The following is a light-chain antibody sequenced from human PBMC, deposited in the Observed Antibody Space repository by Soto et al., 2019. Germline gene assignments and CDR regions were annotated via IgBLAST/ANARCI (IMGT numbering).Light chain of an antibody. CDR3: QQYNNWWT. CDR2: GAS. Sequence: EIVMTQSPATLSVSPGERATLSCRASQSVSNNLAWYQKKPGPAPRLLIYGASTRATGIPAWFSGSGSGTEFTLTISRLQAEDRAVYYCQQYNNWWTFGQGTRVEIK. V-gene: IGKV3-15*01. CDR1: QSVSNN. J-gene: IGKJ1*01.